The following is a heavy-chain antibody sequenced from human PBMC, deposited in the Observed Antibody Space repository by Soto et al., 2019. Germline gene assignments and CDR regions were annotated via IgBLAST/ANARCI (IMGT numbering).Heavy chain of an antibody. V-gene: IGHV4-31*03. CDR2: IYYSGST. CDR1: GGAISSGGYY. D-gene: IGHD6-13*01. J-gene: IGHJ4*02. Sequence: PSESLSLTCSVSGGAISSGGYYWSWIRQHPGKGLEWIGYIYYSGSTYYNPSLKSRVTISVDTSKNQFSLKLSSVTAADTAVYYCAREAAAAGTHPNYFDYWGQGTLVTVSS. CDR3: AREAAAAGTHPNYFDY.